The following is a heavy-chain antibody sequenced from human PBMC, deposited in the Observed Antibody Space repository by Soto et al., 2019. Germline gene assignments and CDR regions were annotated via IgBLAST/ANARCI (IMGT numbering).Heavy chain of an antibody. J-gene: IGHJ4*02. CDR2: ISGSGGKK. D-gene: IGHD3-10*01. CDR3: AKCGELGSDSPPFVDY. V-gene: IGHV3-23*01. CDR1: GFTFSSDA. Sequence: EVQLLESGGGLVQPGGSLRLSCAGSGFTFSSDAMSWVRQAPGKGLEWVSIISGSGGKKYYADSVKGRFTIARDNSKNTLDLQRNSLRAEDTAVYYCAKCGELGSDSPPFVDYFGQGTLVTVSS.